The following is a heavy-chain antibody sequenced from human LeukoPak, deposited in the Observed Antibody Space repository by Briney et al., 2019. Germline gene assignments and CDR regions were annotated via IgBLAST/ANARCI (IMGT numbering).Heavy chain of an antibody. V-gene: IGHV3-23*01. D-gene: IGHD3-10*01. J-gene: IGHJ4*02. CDR3: AKDGRMVRGVISAGNIYYFDY. CDR2: ISGSGGST. Sequence: PGGSLRLSCAASGFTFSSYAMSWVRQAPGKGLEWVSAISGSGGSTYYADSVKGRFTISRDNSKNTLYLQMNSLRAEDTAVYYCAKDGRMVRGVISAGNIYYFDYWGQGTLVTVSS. CDR1: GFTFSSYA.